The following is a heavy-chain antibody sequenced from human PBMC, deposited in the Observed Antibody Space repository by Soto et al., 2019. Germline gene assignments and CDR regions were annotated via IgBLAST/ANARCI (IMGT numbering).Heavy chain of an antibody. CDR3: ARDLRGVRGGHYYYGMDV. Sequence: ASVKVSCKASGYTFTSYAMHWVRQAPGQRLEWMGWINAGNGNTKYSQKFQGRVTITRDTSASTAYMELSSLRSEDTAVYYCARDLRGVRGGHYYYGMDVWGQGTMVTVSS. CDR1: GYTFTSYA. CDR2: INAGNGNT. V-gene: IGHV1-3*01. J-gene: IGHJ6*02. D-gene: IGHD3-10*01.